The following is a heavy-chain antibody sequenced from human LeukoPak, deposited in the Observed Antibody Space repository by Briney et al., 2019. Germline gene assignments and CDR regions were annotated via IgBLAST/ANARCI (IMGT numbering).Heavy chain of an antibody. CDR2: ISETADIT. Sequence: GGSLRLSCAASGFTFSSYAMSWVRQAPGKGLEWVSTISETADITHYADSVKGRFTISRDNSKSTLYLQLNNLRADDTAVYYCAKDSTRSYYFDHWGQGTLVTVSS. CDR3: AKDSTRSYYFDH. CDR1: GFTFSSYA. J-gene: IGHJ4*02. V-gene: IGHV3-23*01. D-gene: IGHD5-24*01.